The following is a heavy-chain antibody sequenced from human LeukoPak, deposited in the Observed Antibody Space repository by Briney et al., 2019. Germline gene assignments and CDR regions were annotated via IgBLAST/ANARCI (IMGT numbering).Heavy chain of an antibody. D-gene: IGHD1-26*01. J-gene: IGHJ2*01. V-gene: IGHV4-59*01. CDR2: IYYSGST. CDR1: GVPISSYY. CDR3: ARSFLGDWYFDL. Sequence: SETLSLTCTVSGVPISSYYWSWIRQPPGMGLEWIGYIYYSGSTNYNPSLKNRVTISVDTSKDQFSLRLTSVTAADTAMYYCARSFLGDWYFDLWGRGTLVTVSS.